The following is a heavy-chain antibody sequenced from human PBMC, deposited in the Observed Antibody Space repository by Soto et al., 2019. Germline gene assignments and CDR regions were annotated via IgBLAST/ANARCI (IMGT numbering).Heavy chain of an antibody. Sequence: QVQLVESGGGLVKPGGSLRLSCAASGFTFSDFHMIWVRQAPGKGVEWISYIYRRGSTVSYADSVQGRFTISRDNAKNSLYLQLDSLRVEDTAVYYCAKRIVGATGHAFDVWGQGTTVTISS. CDR1: GFTFSDFH. V-gene: IGHV3-11*01. J-gene: IGHJ6*02. CDR3: AKRIVGATGHAFDV. CDR2: IYRRGSTV. D-gene: IGHD1-26*01.